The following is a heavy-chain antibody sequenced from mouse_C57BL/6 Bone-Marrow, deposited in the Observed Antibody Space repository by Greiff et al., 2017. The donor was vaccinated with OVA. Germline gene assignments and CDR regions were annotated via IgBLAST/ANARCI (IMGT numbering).Heavy chain of an antibody. V-gene: IGHV1-61*01. Sequence: QVQLQQPGAELVRPGSSVKLSCKASGYTFTSYWMDWVKQRPGQGLEWIGNIYPSDSETHYNQKFKGKATLTVDTSSSTAYMQLSSLTSEDSAVYYCAKGWLLRPAMDYWGQGTSVTVSS. CDR1: GYTFTSYW. CDR2: IYPSDSET. CDR3: AKGWLLRPAMDY. D-gene: IGHD2-3*01. J-gene: IGHJ4*01.